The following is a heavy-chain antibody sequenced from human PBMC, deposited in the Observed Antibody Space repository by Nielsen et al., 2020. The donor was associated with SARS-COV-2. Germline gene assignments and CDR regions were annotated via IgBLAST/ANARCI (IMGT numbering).Heavy chain of an antibody. V-gene: IGHV4-34*01. CDR3: ARDGGLYYYDSSGLFEY. J-gene: IGHJ4*02. D-gene: IGHD3-22*01. CDR1: GGSFSGYY. CDR2: INHSGST. Sequence: SETLSLTCAVYGGSFSGYYWSWIRQPPGKGLEWIGEINHSGSTNYNPSLKSRVTISVDTSKNQFSLKLSSVTAADTAVYYCARDGGLYYYDSSGLFEYWGQGTLVTVSS.